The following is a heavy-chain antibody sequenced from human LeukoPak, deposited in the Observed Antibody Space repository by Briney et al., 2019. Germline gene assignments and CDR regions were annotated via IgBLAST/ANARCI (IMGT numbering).Heavy chain of an antibody. CDR1: GGSISSYY. D-gene: IGHD3-9*01. CDR2: IYNSGST. Sequence: SETLSLTCTVSGGSISSYYWSWIRQPPGKGLEWIGYIYNSGSTNYNPSLKSRVTISVDTSKNQYSLKLSSVTAADTAVYYCARGDYDLLTGYYTHFDYWGQGTLVTVSS. CDR3: ARGDYDLLTGYYTHFDY. J-gene: IGHJ4*02. V-gene: IGHV4-59*01.